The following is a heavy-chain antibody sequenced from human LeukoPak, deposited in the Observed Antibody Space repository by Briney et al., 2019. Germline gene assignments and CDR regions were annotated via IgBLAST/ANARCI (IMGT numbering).Heavy chain of an antibody. CDR1: GFNFDRYT. J-gene: IGHJ4*02. V-gene: IGHV3-43*01. Sequence: GGSLRLSCATSGFNFDRYTIHWVRQAPGKGLEWVSLAGWAGGTTFYSDSVRGRFTISRDSGRKSVYLQMNSLTTDDTAFYFCAKELDTMFFDYWGQGTLVTVSS. D-gene: IGHD3-10*02. CDR2: AGWAGGTT. CDR3: AKELDTMFFDY.